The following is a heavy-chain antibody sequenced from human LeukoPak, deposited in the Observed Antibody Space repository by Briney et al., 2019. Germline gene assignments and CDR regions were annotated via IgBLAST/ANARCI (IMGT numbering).Heavy chain of an antibody. Sequence: GGSLRLSCVASGFIFHNFAMHWVRQAPGKGLEWVAVISNDERNKYYRDSVKGRFTISRDNSKNTVYLQMNSLRAEDTAVYYCATGIVGATTGGDDYWGQGTLVTVSS. J-gene: IGHJ4*02. CDR3: ATGIVGATTGGDDY. CDR1: GFIFHNFA. D-gene: IGHD1-26*01. CDR2: ISNDERNK. V-gene: IGHV3-30*04.